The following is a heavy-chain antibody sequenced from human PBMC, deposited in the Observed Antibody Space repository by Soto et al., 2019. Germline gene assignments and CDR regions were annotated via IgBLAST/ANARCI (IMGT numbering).Heavy chain of an antibody. CDR3: ARGPPLTLTTVSPYYFDY. Sequence: QVQLVQSGAEVKKPGSSVKVSCKASGGTFSSYAISWVRQAPGQGLEWMGGIIPIFGTANYAQKFQGRVTITADESTSTTYMELSSLRSEDTAEYYCARGPPLTLTTVSPYYFDYWGQGTLVTVSS. V-gene: IGHV1-69*01. CDR1: GGTFSSYA. D-gene: IGHD4-17*01. CDR2: IIPIFGTA. J-gene: IGHJ4*02.